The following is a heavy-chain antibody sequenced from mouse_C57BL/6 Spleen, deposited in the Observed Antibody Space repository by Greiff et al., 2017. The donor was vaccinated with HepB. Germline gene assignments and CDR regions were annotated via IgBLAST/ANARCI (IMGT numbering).Heavy chain of an antibody. V-gene: IGHV1-80*01. CDR3: ARKGDYYGSSPWCAY. D-gene: IGHD1-1*01. J-gene: IGHJ3*01. Sequence: QVQLQQSGAELVKPGASVKISCKASGYAFSSYWMNWVKQRPGKGLEWIGQIYPGDGDTNYNGKFKGKATLTADKSSSTAYMQLSSLTSEDSAVYFCARKGDYYGSSPWCAYWGQGTLVTVSA. CDR1: GYAFSSYW. CDR2: IYPGDGDT.